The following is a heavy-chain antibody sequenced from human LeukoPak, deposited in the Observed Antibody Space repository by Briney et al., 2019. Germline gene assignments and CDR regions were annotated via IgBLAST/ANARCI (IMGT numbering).Heavy chain of an antibody. J-gene: IGHJ4*02. CDR3: ARDLTVVTPGDY. V-gene: IGHV3-30*03. CDR1: GFTFSSYG. Sequence: PGGSLRLSCAASGFTFSSYGMHWVRQAPGKGLEWVAVISYDGSNKYYVDSVKGRLTISRENSKNTMYLQMDSLRIEDTAVYYCARDLTVVTPGDYWGQGTLVTVAS. CDR2: ISYDGSNK. D-gene: IGHD4-23*01.